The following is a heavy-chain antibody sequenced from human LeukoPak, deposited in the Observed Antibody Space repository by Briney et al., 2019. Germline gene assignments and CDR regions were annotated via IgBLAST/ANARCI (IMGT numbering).Heavy chain of an antibody. Sequence: GGSLRLSCAASGFTFSNYAMSWVRQAPGKGLEWVSAINGGGENTYYADSVKGRFTISRDNSKTTLYLQMNSLRAEDTAIYYCARKFCSGGTCYFSFDYWGQGALVAVSS. CDR1: GFTFSNYA. CDR2: INGGGENT. CDR3: ARKFCSGGTCYFSFDY. D-gene: IGHD2-15*01. J-gene: IGHJ4*02. V-gene: IGHV3-23*01.